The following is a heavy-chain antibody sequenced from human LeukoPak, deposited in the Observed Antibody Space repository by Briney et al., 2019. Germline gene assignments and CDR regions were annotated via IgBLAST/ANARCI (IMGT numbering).Heavy chain of an antibody. V-gene: IGHV4-59*08. D-gene: IGHD3-10*01. Sequence: PSETLSLTCTVSGRSISSYYWSWIRQPPGKGLEWIGYIYYSGSTNYNPSLKSRVTISLDTSKNQFSLKLRSGTAADTALYYCARLIGQYGNYMDVWGKGATVTVSS. J-gene: IGHJ6*03. CDR1: GRSISSYY. CDR3: ARLIGQYGNYMDV. CDR2: IYYSGST.